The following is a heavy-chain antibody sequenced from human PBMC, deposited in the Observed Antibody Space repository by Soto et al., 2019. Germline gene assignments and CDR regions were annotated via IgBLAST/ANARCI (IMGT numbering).Heavy chain of an antibody. V-gene: IGHV3-23*01. J-gene: IGHJ4*02. D-gene: IGHD6-19*01. Sequence: GGSLRLSCAASGFTFSSYAMSWVRQAPGKGLGWVSAISGSGGSTYYADSVKGRFTISRDNSKNTLYLQMNSLRAEDTAVYYCAKVKAVADYFDYWGQGTLVTVSS. CDR1: GFTFSSYA. CDR2: ISGSGGST. CDR3: AKVKAVADYFDY.